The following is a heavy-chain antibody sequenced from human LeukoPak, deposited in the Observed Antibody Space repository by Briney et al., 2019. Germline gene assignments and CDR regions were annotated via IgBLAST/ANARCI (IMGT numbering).Heavy chain of an antibody. CDR3: ARSRAYDYHFDN. CDR2: IFYSGST. V-gene: IGHV4-59*01. CDR1: GVSISSYY. J-gene: IGHJ4*02. D-gene: IGHD5-12*01. Sequence: PSETLSLTCTVSGVSISSYYWSWIRQSPGKGLEWIGYIFYSGSTNYNPSLKSRVTISVDTSKNQFSLKLTSVTAADTAVYYCARSRAYDYHFDNWGKGPRLTVSS.